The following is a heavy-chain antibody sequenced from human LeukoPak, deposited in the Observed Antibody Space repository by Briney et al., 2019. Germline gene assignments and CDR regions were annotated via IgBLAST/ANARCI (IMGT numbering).Heavy chain of an antibody. CDR3: TRVSRGEWAYYYYYMDV. Sequence: KPSETLSLTCAVYGGSFSGYYWSWIRQPPGKGLEWIGYIYYSGSTNYNPSLKSRVTISVDTSKNQFSLKLSSVTAADTAVYYCTRVSRGEWAYYYYYMDVWGKGTTVTISS. J-gene: IGHJ6*03. CDR1: GGSFSGYY. CDR2: IYYSGST. D-gene: IGHD3-16*01. V-gene: IGHV4-59*01.